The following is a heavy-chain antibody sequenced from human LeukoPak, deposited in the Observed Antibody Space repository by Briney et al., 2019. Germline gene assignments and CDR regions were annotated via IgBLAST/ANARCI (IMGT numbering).Heavy chain of an antibody. V-gene: IGHV3-9*01. CDR3: AKDRGIAAVYGMDV. Sequence: PGGSLRLSCAASGFTFDDYAMHWVRQAPGKGLEWVSGISWNSGSIGYADSVKGRFTIPRDNAKNSLYLQMNSLRADDTALYYCAKDRGIAAVYGMDVWGQGTTVTVSS. J-gene: IGHJ6*02. CDR1: GFTFDDYA. CDR2: ISWNSGSI. D-gene: IGHD6-13*01.